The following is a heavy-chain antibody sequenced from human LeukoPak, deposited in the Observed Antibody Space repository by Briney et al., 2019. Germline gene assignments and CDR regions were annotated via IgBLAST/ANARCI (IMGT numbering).Heavy chain of an antibody. CDR3: ARIEYSSSSSSSDY. J-gene: IGHJ4*02. CDR1: GFTFSSYA. Sequence: GGSLRLSCAASGFTFSSYAMSWVRQAPGKGLEWVSATSGSGGSTYYADSVKGRFTISRDNSKNTLYLQMNSLRAEDTAVYYCARIEYSSSSSSSDYWGQGTLVTVSS. D-gene: IGHD6-6*01. V-gene: IGHV3-23*01. CDR2: TSGSGGST.